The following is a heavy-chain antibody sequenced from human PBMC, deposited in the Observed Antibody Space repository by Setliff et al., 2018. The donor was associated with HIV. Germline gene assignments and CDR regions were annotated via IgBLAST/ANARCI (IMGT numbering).Heavy chain of an antibody. CDR2: IKSKTDGGTT. Sequence: GGSLRLSCAASGFSFSNAWMSWVRQAPGKGLEWVGRIKSKTDGGTTDYATPVKGRFTISRDDSKNTLYLQMNSLKTEDTAVYYCARDPDLITAAAWGADDYWGQGTLVTVSS. V-gene: IGHV3-15*01. CDR1: GFSFSNAW. J-gene: IGHJ4*02. D-gene: IGHD6-13*01. CDR3: ARDPDLITAAAWGADDY.